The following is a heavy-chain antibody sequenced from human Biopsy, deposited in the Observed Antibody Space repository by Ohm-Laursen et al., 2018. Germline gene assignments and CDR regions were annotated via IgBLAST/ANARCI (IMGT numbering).Heavy chain of an antibody. CDR3: ARAVGIAAAPIDY. D-gene: IGHD2-15*01. CDR1: GFPVSDYY. V-gene: IGHV3-11*01. J-gene: IGHJ4*02. CDR2: INSSGSTK. Sequence: SLRLSCAASGFPVSDYYTSWIRQASGRGLEWVSDINSSGSTKYHAESVKGRFTISRDNAMNSVYLQMNSLRGEDTAVYYCARAVGIAAAPIDYWGQGTLVTVSS.